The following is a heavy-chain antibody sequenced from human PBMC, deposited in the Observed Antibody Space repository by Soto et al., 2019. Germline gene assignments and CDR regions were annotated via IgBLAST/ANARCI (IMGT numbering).Heavy chain of an antibody. Sequence: GGSLSLSSAASGFDFSSYDMHWVRQATGKGLEWVSAIGTAGDTYYPGSVKGRFTISRENAKNSLYLQMNSLRAGDTAVYYCARALSSSWYLSAFDIWGQGTMVTVSS. CDR1: GFDFSSYD. J-gene: IGHJ3*02. CDR2: IGTAGDT. CDR3: ARALSSSWYLSAFDI. V-gene: IGHV3-13*01. D-gene: IGHD6-13*01.